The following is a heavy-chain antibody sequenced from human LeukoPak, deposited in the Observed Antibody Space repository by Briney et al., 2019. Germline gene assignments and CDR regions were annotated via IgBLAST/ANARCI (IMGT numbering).Heavy chain of an antibody. Sequence: PGGSLRLSCAASGFTFSSYAMSWVRQAPGKGLEWVSAISGSGGSTYYADSVKGRFTIPRDNSKNTLYLQMNSLRAEDTAVYYCAKVGEGGSYPNRQYFDYWGQGTLVTVSS. D-gene: IGHD1-26*01. CDR1: GFTFSSYA. CDR3: AKVGEGGSYPNRQYFDY. J-gene: IGHJ4*02. V-gene: IGHV3-23*01. CDR2: ISGSGGST.